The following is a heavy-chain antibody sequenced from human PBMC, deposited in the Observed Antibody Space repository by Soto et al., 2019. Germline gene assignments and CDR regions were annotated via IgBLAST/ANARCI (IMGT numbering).Heavy chain of an antibody. CDR2: IKTDGSGT. D-gene: IGHD3-22*01. Sequence: EVQLVESGGGLVQPGGSLRLSCAASGFTFSSYWMHWVRQAPGKGLVWVSRIKTDGSGTYYADSVKGRLTISRDNANKQLYLQMNSLRVEDTAVYYCARGDDHHYDGNGYLGRPWGPGTLVTVSS. J-gene: IGHJ5*02. CDR1: GFTFSSYW. CDR3: ARGDDHHYDGNGYLGRP. V-gene: IGHV3-74*01.